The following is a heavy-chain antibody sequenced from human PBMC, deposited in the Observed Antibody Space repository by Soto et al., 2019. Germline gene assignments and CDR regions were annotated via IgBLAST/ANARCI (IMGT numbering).Heavy chain of an antibody. D-gene: IGHD6-13*01. Sequence: GGSLRLSCTTSGFTFRTYAMAWVRQAPGKGLEWVSVTGVTGGGTYYGDSVKGRFTISRDDSKNTLYLQMNGLRADDSAVYYCARVADSSSWYYFDYWGQGTLVTVSS. CDR3: ARVADSSSWYYFDY. J-gene: IGHJ4*02. V-gene: IGHV3-23*01. CDR1: GFTFRTYA. CDR2: TGVTGGGT.